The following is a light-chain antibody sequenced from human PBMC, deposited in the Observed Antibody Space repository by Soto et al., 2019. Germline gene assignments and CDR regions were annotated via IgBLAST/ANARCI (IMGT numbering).Light chain of an antibody. CDR3: SSYTTSSTYV. V-gene: IGLV2-14*01. Sequence: QSVLTQPASVSGSPGQSITIPCTGTSSDVGSYNYVSWYQQHPGKAPKVMIYGVSNRPSGVSYRFSGSKSGNTASLTISGLQAEDEADYYCSSYTTSSTYVFGTGTKVTVL. CDR1: SSDVGSYNY. J-gene: IGLJ1*01. CDR2: GVS.